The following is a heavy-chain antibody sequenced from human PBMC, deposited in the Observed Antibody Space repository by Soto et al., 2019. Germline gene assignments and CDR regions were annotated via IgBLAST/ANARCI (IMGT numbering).Heavy chain of an antibody. Sequence: GSLRLSCAASGFTFSSYGMHWVRQAPGKGLEWVAVISYDGSNKYYADSVKGRFTISRDNSKNTLYLQMNSLRAEDTAVYYCAKDPSPRLVGLPDVWGQGXTVTVSS. CDR1: GFTFSSYG. J-gene: IGHJ6*02. V-gene: IGHV3-30*18. CDR2: ISYDGSNK. D-gene: IGHD3-9*01. CDR3: AKDPSPRLVGLPDV.